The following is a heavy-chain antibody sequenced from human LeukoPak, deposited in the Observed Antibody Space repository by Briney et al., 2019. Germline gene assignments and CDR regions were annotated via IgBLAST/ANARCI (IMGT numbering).Heavy chain of an antibody. J-gene: IGHJ2*01. CDR3: ARAPYCSSTSCRYFDL. V-gene: IGHV4-34*01. D-gene: IGHD2-2*01. Sequence: PSETLSLTCAVYGGSFSGYSWSWIRQPPGKGLEWIGDTNHSGSTNYNPSLKSQITISVDTSKNQFSLKLSSVTAADTAVYYCARAPYCSSTSCRYFDLWGRGTLVTVSS. CDR2: TNHSGST. CDR1: GGSFSGYS.